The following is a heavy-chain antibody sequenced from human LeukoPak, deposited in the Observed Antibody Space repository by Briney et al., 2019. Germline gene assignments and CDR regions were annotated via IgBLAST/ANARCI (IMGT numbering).Heavy chain of an antibody. V-gene: IGHV4-59*01. CDR1: GGSISSYY. J-gene: IGHJ3*02. CDR3: ARVGYCSGGSCPKAFDI. CDR2: IYYSGST. Sequence: SETLSLTCTVSGGSISSYYWSWIRQPPGKGLEWIGYIYYSGSTNYNPSPKSRVTISVDTSKNQFSLKLSSVTAADTAVYYCARVGYCSGGSCPKAFDIWGQGTMVTVSS. D-gene: IGHD2-15*01.